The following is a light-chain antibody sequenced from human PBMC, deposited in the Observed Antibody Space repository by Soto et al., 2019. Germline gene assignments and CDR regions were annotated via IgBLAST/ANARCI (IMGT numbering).Light chain of an antibody. Sequence: QSGLTQPPSASGSPGQSVTISCTETSSDVGGYNYVSWYQQHPGKAPKLMIYEVNKRPSGVPDRFSGSKSGNTASLTVSGLQAEDEAYYYCSSYAGSNNFGVFGTGTKVTVL. CDR1: SSDVGGYNY. J-gene: IGLJ1*01. V-gene: IGLV2-8*01. CDR3: SSYAGSNNFGV. CDR2: EVN.